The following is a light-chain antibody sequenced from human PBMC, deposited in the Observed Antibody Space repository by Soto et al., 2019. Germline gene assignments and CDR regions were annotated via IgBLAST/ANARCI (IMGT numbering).Light chain of an antibody. Sequence: IVLTQSPCTLSLVPGERATLPCTGRQLVGGNFLAWSQETPGQAPRLLIYGASTRANGIPDRFSGSGSSTAFTLPFRNLEPADYSVYYCRQYGKSLGFAFGGGTKVDIK. CDR2: GAS. J-gene: IGKJ4*01. CDR1: QLVGGNF. CDR3: RQYGKSLGFA. V-gene: IGKV3-20*01.